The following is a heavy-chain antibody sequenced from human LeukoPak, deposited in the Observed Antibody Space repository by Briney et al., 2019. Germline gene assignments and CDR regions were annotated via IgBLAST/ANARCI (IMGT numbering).Heavy chain of an antibody. D-gene: IGHD6-13*01. V-gene: IGHV3-48*03. CDR1: GFSFSSYE. Sequence: GGSLRLSCAASGFSFSSYEMNWVRQAPGKGLEWISYISSSGSTMYYADSVKGRFTISRDNAKNSLYLQMNSLRAEDTAIYYCASSSWYALDYWGQGTLVTVSS. CDR3: ASSSWYALDY. J-gene: IGHJ4*02. CDR2: ISSSGSTM.